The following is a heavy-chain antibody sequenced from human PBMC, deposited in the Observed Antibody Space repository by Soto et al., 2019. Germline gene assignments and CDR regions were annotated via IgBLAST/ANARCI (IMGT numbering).Heavy chain of an antibody. V-gene: IGHV4-59*08. D-gene: IGHD3-10*01. CDR1: GGSISSYY. CDR2: IYYSGST. J-gene: IGHJ4*02. Sequence: QVQLQESGPGLVKPSETLSLTCTFSGGSISSYYWSWIRQPPGQGLEGIGYIYYSGSTNYNPSIKSRVTRSVDTSKNQFSLKLSSVTAADTAVYYCERQVPGTYGSGSYFDYWGQGTLVTVSS. CDR3: ERQVPGTYGSGSYFDY.